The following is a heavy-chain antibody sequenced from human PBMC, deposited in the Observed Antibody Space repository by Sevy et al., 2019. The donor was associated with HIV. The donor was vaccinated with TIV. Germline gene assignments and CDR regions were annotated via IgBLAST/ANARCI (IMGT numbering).Heavy chain of an antibody. CDR1: GFTVSDNY. D-gene: IGHD3-22*01. CDR3: AIHASDYDSSGYLERDAFDI. J-gene: IGHJ3*02. Sequence: GGSLRLSCAASGFTVSDNYMSWVRQAPGKGLEWVSVIYSDGSTYYPDSVKGRFTISRDNSKNTLYLQMNSLRAEDTSVYYGAIHASDYDSSGYLERDAFDIWGQGTMVTVSS. V-gene: IGHV3-53*01. CDR2: IYSDGST.